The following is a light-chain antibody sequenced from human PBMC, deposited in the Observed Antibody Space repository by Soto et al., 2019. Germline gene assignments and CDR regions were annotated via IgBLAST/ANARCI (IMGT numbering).Light chain of an antibody. CDR3: QQSYNAPFN. V-gene: IGKV1-39*01. J-gene: IGKJ3*01. Sequence: PSSLSASVGDRVTITCRVAQGIRSYLNWCRQKSGQAPKLLMNAASTLRSGVPSRFSASGSGTDFTLTISSLQPEDYATYYCQQSYNAPFNFGPGTKVDIK. CDR2: AAS. CDR1: QGIRSY.